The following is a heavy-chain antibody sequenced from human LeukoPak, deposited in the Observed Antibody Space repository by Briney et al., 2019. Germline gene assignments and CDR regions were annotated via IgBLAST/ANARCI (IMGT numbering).Heavy chain of an antibody. CDR2: IYYSGST. D-gene: IGHD1-26*01. Sequence: PSQTLSLTCTVSGGSISSGGYYWSWIRQHPGRGLEWIGYIYYSGSTYYNPSLKSRVTISVDTSKNQFSLKLSSVTAADTAVYYCARALSGSYELDYWGQGTLVTVSS. CDR3: ARALSGSYELDY. J-gene: IGHJ4*02. CDR1: GGSISSGGYY. V-gene: IGHV4-31*03.